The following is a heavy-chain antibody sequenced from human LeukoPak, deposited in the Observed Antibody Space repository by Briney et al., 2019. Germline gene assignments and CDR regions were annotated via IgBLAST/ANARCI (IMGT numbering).Heavy chain of an antibody. CDR2: ISTRGSST. CDR1: GFTFSSYA. Sequence: GGSLRLSCAASGFTFSSYAMSWVRQAPGKGLEWVSAISTRGSSTNYADSVKGRSTISRDNSKNTLYLQMNSLRAEDTAVYYCAKLPSGSYFDSDYWGQGTLVTVSS. D-gene: IGHD1-26*01. J-gene: IGHJ4*02. V-gene: IGHV3-23*01. CDR3: AKLPSGSYFDSDY.